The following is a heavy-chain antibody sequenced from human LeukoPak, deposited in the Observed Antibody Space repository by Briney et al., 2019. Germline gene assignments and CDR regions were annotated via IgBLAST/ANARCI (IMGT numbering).Heavy chain of an antibody. D-gene: IGHD5-24*01. Sequence: SETLSLTCSVSGGSISGYYWSWIRQPPGKGLEWIGYIYYSGSTNYNPSLKSRVTISVDTSKNQFSPKLRSVTAADTAVYYCARGKEMATTWGQGTLVTVSS. CDR2: IYYSGST. V-gene: IGHV4-59*01. J-gene: IGHJ4*02. CDR3: ARGKEMATT. CDR1: GGSISGYY.